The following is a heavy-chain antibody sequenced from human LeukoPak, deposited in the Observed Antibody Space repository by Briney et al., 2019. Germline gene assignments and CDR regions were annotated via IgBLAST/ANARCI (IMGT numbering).Heavy chain of an antibody. D-gene: IGHD1-14*01. Sequence: PSETLSFTCTVSGGSISSYYWSWIRQPPGKGLEWIGYIYYSGSTNYNPSLKSRVTISVDTSKNQFSLKLSSVTAADTAVYYCARGITGTTVDYWGQGTLVTVSS. J-gene: IGHJ4*02. CDR3: ARGITGTTVDY. CDR2: IYYSGST. V-gene: IGHV4-59*01. CDR1: GGSISSYY.